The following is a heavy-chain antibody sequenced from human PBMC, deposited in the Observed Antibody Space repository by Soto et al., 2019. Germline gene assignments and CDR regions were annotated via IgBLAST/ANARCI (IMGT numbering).Heavy chain of an antibody. CDR2: ISYDGSNK. CDR1: GFTFSSYA. J-gene: IGHJ6*02. V-gene: IGHV3-30-3*01. Sequence: GGSLRLSCAASGFTFSSYAMHWVRQAPGKGLEWVAVISYDGSNKYYADSVKGRFTISRDNSKNTLYLQMNSLRAEDTAVYYCARDDVSSWAQYYYYYYGMDVWGQGTTVTVSS. CDR3: ARDDVSSWAQYYYYYYGMDV. D-gene: IGHD6-13*01.